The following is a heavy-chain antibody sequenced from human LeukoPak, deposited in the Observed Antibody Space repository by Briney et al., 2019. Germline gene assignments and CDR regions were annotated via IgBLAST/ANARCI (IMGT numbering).Heavy chain of an antibody. V-gene: IGHV4-39*07. CDR1: GGSISSSSYY. CDR2: IYYSGST. CDR3: AKAARVNIVLMVYAIDY. D-gene: IGHD2-8*01. J-gene: IGHJ4*02. Sequence: SETLSLTCTVSGGSISSSSYYWGWIRQPPGKGLEWIGSIYYSGSTYYNPSLKSRVTISVDTSKNQFSLKLSSVTAEDTAVYYCAKAARVNIVLMVYAIDYWGQGTLVTVSS.